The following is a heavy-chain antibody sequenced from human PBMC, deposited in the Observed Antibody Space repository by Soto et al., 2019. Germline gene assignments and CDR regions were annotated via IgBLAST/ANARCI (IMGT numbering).Heavy chain of an antibody. CDR2: IYYSGST. Sequence: PSETLSLTCTVSGGSISSGDYYWSWIRQPPGKGLEWIGYIYYSGSTYYNPSLKSRVTISVDTSKNQFSLKLSSVTAADTAVYYCARISNPTTVTDYCGQGTLVTVSS. D-gene: IGHD4-17*01. J-gene: IGHJ4*02. CDR1: GGSISSGDYY. CDR3: ARISNPTTVTDY. V-gene: IGHV4-30-4*01.